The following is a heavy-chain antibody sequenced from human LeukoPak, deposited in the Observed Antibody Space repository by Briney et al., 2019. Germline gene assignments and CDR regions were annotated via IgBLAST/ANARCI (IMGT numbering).Heavy chain of an antibody. J-gene: IGHJ5*02. Sequence: GGSLRLSCAASGFTFSNYWMTWVRQAPGKGLEWVASINQDRGEIHYVDSVRGRFTISRDNAKNTLYLQMNSLRAEDTAVYYCARSVVAATPSWFDPWGQGTLVTVSS. CDR1: GFTFSNYW. D-gene: IGHD2-15*01. V-gene: IGHV3-7*01. CDR2: INQDRGEI. CDR3: ARSVVAATPSWFDP.